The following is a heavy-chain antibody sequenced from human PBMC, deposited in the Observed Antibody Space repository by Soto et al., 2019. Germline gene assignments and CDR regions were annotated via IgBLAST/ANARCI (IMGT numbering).Heavy chain of an antibody. Sequence: QVQLVESGGGVVQPGRSLRLSCAASGFTLRSYTMYWVRQVPGKGLEWVASTSSDGINEYYADSAKGRFTISRDNSKNTLFVQMNSLRAEDSAMYFCARERSLAVAAPGYWGQGTLVTFSS. CDR2: TSSDGINE. D-gene: IGHD6-19*01. CDR3: ARERSLAVAAPGY. V-gene: IGHV3-30-3*01. CDR1: GFTLRSYT. J-gene: IGHJ4*02.